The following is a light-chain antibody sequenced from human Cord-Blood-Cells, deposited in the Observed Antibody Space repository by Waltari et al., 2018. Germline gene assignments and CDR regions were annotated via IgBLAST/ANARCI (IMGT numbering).Light chain of an antibody. CDR2: WAS. CDR1: QSVLYSSNNTNY. Sequence: DIVMTQSPASLAVCLGERATLNCKSSQSVLYSSNNTNYLAWYQQKPGQPPKLLIYWASTRESGVPDRFSGSGSGTDFTLTISSLQAEDVAVYYCQQYYSTPYTFGQGTKLEIK. J-gene: IGKJ2*01. CDR3: QQYYSTPYT. V-gene: IGKV4-1*01.